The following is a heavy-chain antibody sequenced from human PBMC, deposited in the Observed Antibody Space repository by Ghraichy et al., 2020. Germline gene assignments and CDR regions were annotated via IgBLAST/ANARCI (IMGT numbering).Heavy chain of an antibody. CDR2: IYYSGST. CDR3: ARDYYGSGSYYPPPINWFDP. D-gene: IGHD3-10*01. CDR1: GGSISSYY. V-gene: IGHV4-59*01. J-gene: IGHJ5*02. Sequence: SETLSLTCTVSGGSISSYYWSWIRQPPGKGLEWIGYIYYSGSTNYNPSLKSRVTISVDTSKNQFSLKLSSVTAADTAVYYCARDYYGSGSYYPPPINWFDPWGQGTLVTVSS.